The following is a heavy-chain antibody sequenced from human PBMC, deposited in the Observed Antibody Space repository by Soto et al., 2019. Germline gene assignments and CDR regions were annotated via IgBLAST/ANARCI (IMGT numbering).Heavy chain of an antibody. CDR2: IYRDGYT. CDR3: ARLFASGHGPFDY. V-gene: IGHV3-66*04. CDR1: GFTVSSNY. J-gene: IGHJ4*02. Sequence: EVQLVESGGDLVQPGGSLRLSCAASGFTVSSNYMTWVRQAPGKGLEWVSVIYRDGYTYYADSVKGRFTISRDNSKNTLYLQLNTLSAEDTAVYYCARLFASGHGPFDYWGQGTLVTVSS. D-gene: IGHD3-10*01.